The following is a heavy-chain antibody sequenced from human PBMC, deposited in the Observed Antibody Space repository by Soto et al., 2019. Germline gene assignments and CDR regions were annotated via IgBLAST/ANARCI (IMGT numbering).Heavy chain of an antibody. Sequence: QVQLVQSGAEVKKPGASVKVSCKASGYTFTSYAMHWVRQAPGQRLEWMGWINAGNGNTKYSQKFQGRVTITRDTSASTAYMELSSLRSEDTAVYYCARGGLQLWKDYYYYYGMDVWGQGTTVTVSS. CDR1: GYTFTSYA. D-gene: IGHD5-18*01. J-gene: IGHJ6*02. CDR2: INAGNGNT. V-gene: IGHV1-3*01. CDR3: ARGGLQLWKDYYYYYGMDV.